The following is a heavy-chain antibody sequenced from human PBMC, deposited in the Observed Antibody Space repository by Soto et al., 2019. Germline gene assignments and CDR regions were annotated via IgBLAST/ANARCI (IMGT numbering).Heavy chain of an antibody. CDR2: IYPYNGNT. CDR3: SRSIRSYYYDSSGRYFWFDP. CDR1: GYTFTGYG. V-gene: IGHV1-18*01. Sequence: QVQLVQSGADVKKPGASVKVSCKASGYTFTGYGITWVRQAPGQGLEWMGWIYPYNGNTNYAQKLQGRVTMTTDTSTSTAYMELRSLRSDDTAIYYCSRSIRSYYYDSSGRYFWFDPWGQGTLVTVSS. J-gene: IGHJ5*02. D-gene: IGHD3-22*01.